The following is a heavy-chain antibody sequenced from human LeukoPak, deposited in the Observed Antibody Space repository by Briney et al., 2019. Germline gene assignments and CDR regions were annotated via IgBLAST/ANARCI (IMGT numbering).Heavy chain of an antibody. J-gene: IGHJ5*02. V-gene: IGHV4-34*01. CDR2: INHRGST. CDR3: ARGIGNWFDP. D-gene: IGHD3-22*01. CDR1: GGSFSGYY. Sequence: SETLSLTCAVYGGSFSGYYWSWIRQPPGKGLEWIGEINHRGSTYYNPSLKSRVTISVDTSKNQFSLKLSSVTAADTAVYYCARGIGNWFDPWGQGTLVTVSS.